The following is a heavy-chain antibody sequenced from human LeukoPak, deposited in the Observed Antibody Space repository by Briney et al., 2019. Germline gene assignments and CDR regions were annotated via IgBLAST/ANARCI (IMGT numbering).Heavy chain of an antibody. CDR2: IYHSGST. Sequence: KPSGTLSLTCAVSGGSISSSNWWSWVRQPPGKGLEWIGEIYHSGSTNYNPSLKSRVTISVDKSKNQFSLKLSSVTAADTAVYYCARERSSWLDDAFDIWGQGTMVTVSS. V-gene: IGHV4-4*02. J-gene: IGHJ3*02. D-gene: IGHD6-13*01. CDR3: ARERSSWLDDAFDI. CDR1: GGSISSSNW.